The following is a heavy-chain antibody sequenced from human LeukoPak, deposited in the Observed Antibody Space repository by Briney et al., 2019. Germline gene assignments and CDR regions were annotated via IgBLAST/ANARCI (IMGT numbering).Heavy chain of an antibody. Sequence: SETLSLTCSVSVDCVRSPYWKLIRQPPGKGLEWIGYVSSDGTTNYTPSLRSRLIMSVDTTKNDISLNLTSVTAADTVIYYCARLGCIVEGCYNHWGRGTLVTVSS. J-gene: IGHJ4*02. CDR3: ARLGCIVEGCYNH. D-gene: IGHD2-15*01. CDR2: VSSDGTT. V-gene: IGHV4-59*02. CDR1: VDCVRSPY.